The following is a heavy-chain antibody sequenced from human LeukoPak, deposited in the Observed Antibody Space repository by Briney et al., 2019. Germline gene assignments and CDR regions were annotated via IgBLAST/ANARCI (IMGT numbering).Heavy chain of an antibody. CDR1: GYTLTSYD. D-gene: IGHD1-26*01. CDR3: ARGGSGSYHIDY. Sequence: ASVKVSCKASGYTLTSYDINWVGQARGQGLEWMGWMNPNSGKTDYAQKFQGRVTMTRNTSISTAYMELSSLRSEDTAVYYCARGGSGSYHIDYWGQGTLVTVSS. CDR2: MNPNSGKT. J-gene: IGHJ4*02. V-gene: IGHV1-8*01.